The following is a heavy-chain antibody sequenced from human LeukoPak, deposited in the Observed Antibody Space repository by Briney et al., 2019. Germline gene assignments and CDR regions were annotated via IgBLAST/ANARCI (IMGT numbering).Heavy chain of an antibody. CDR3: ARVGPRFTQEGYFDY. CDR2: ISYDGSNK. Sequence: GGSLRLSCAASGITFSSYAMHWVRQAPGKGLEWVAVISYDGSNKYYADSVKGRFTISRDNSKNTLYLQMNSLRAEDTAVYYCARVGPRFTQEGYFDYWGQGTLVTVSS. D-gene: IGHD3-16*01. J-gene: IGHJ4*02. V-gene: IGHV3-30-3*01. CDR1: GITFSSYA.